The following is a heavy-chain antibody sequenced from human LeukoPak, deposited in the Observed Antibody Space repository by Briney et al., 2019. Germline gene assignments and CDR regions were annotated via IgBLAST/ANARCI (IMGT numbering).Heavy chain of an antibody. Sequence: PGGSLRLSCAASGFTFSSYAMHWVRQAPGKGLEWVAVISYDGSNKYYADSVKGRFTISRDNSKNTLYLQMNSLRAEDTAVYYCARDYIVVVPAAMNGMWQLTGGFDYWGQGTLVTVSS. D-gene: IGHD2-2*01. J-gene: IGHJ4*02. CDR2: ISYDGSNK. CDR3: ARDYIVVVPAAMNGMWQLTGGFDY. CDR1: GFTFSSYA. V-gene: IGHV3-30-3*01.